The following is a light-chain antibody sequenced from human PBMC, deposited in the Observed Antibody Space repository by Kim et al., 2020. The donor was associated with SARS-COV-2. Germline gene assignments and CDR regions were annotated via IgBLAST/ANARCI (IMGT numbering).Light chain of an antibody. CDR1: NIGSKS. V-gene: IGLV3-21*04. J-gene: IGLJ1*01. Sequence: PGKMARITCGGNNIGSKSVHWYQQKPGQAPVLVIYYDSDRPSGIPERFSGSNSGNTATLTISRVEAGDEADYYCQVWDSSSDHRGVFGTGTKVTVL. CDR3: QVWDSSSDHRGV. CDR2: YDS.